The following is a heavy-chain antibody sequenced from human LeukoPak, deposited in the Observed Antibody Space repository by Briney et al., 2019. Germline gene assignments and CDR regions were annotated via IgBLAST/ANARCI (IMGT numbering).Heavy chain of an antibody. J-gene: IGHJ4*02. D-gene: IGHD3-22*01. Sequence: KASETLSLTCTVSGYSISSGYYWGWIRQPPGKGLEWIGSIYHSGSTYYNPSLKSRVTISVDTSKNQFSLKLTSVTAADTAVYYCARNRYDSGGYPFDYWGQGTLVTVSS. CDR2: IYHSGST. CDR1: GYSISSGYY. V-gene: IGHV4-38-2*02. CDR3: ARNRYDSGGYPFDY.